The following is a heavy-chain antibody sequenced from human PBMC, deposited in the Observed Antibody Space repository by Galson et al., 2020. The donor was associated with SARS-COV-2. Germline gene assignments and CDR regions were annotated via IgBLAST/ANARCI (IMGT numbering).Heavy chain of an antibody. Sequence: ASATLSLTCTVSGGSINIYYWSWIRQPPGKGLEWLGSLYYGGTTNYNPSLTSRVTISVDTSKSQFSLTLSAVTAADTAVYYCARRPVVRGVDSWGQGILVTVAS. CDR2: LYYGGTT. V-gene: IGHV4-59*01. CDR3: ARRPVVRGVDS. D-gene: IGHD3-10*01. J-gene: IGHJ4*02. CDR1: GGSINIYY.